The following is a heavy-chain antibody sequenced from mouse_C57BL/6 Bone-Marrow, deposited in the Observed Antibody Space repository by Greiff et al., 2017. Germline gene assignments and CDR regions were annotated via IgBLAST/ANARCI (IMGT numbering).Heavy chain of an antibody. CDR1: GYTFTSYW. D-gene: IGHD4-1*01. Sequence: QVQLQQPGAELVKPGASVKMSCKASGYTFTSYWITWVKQRPGQGLEWIGDIYPTSGRTNYNEKFKSKAILTVDTSSNTAYMQLSSLPSEDSAVFYCARSGPLGRSADYWGQGTTLTVSS. CDR2: IYPTSGRT. CDR3: ARSGPLGRSADY. V-gene: IGHV1-55*01. J-gene: IGHJ2*01.